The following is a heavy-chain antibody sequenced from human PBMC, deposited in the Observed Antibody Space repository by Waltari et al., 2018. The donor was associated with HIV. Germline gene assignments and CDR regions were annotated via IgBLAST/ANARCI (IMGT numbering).Heavy chain of an antibody. J-gene: IGHJ4*02. CDR3: ARMGIAVAGTKLWFWDGGVYGGDY. CDR1: GYTFTSYA. D-gene: IGHD6-19*01. V-gene: IGHV1-3*01. Sequence: QVQLVQSGAEVKKPGASVKVSCKASGYTFTSYAMHWVRQAPGQRLEWMGWINAGNGNTKYSQKFQGRVTITRDTSASTAYMELSSLRSEDTAVYYCARMGIAVAGTKLWFWDGGVYGGDYWGQGTLVTVSS. CDR2: INAGNGNT.